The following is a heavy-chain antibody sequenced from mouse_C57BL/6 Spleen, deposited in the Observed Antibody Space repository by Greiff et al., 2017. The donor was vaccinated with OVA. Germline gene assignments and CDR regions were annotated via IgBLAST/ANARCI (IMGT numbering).Heavy chain of an antibody. CDR3: ARDYYGSSSPFAY. J-gene: IGHJ3*01. V-gene: IGHV1-15*01. Sequence: QVQLQQSGAELVRPGASVTLSCKASGYTFTDYEMHWVKQTPVHGLEWIGAIDPETGGTAYNQKFKGKAILTVDKSSSTAYMQLSSLTSEDSAVYYCARDYYGSSSPFAYWGQGTLVTVSA. CDR1: GYTFTDYE. D-gene: IGHD1-1*01. CDR2: IDPETGGT.